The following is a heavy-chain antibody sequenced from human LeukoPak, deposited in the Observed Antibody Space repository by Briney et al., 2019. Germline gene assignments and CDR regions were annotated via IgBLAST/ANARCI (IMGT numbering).Heavy chain of an antibody. CDR1: GYTFTSYY. V-gene: IGHV1-46*01. J-gene: IGHJ5*02. Sequence: EASVKVSCKASGYTFTSYYIHWVRQAPGQGLEWMGVINSRSGGTTYAQKFQGRVTMTTDTSTSTAYMELRSLRSDDTAVYYCARDSIAVAWGEAWFDPWGQGTLVTVSS. D-gene: IGHD6-19*01. CDR3: ARDSIAVAWGEAWFDP. CDR2: INSRSGGT.